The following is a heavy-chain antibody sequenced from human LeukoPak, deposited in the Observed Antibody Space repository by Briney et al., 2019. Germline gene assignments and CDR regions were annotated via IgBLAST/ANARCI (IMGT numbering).Heavy chain of an antibody. CDR1: GFTFTSSA. V-gene: IGHV1-58*01. Sequence: SVKVSCKASGFTFTSSAVQWVRQARGQRLEWIGWIVVGSGNTNYAQKFQERVIIIRDMSTRTVYMELSSPTFEDTAVYYCAAGYSGYEYPNCWGQGTLVTVSS. CDR2: IVVGSGNT. J-gene: IGHJ4*02. D-gene: IGHD5-12*01. CDR3: AAGYSGYEYPNC.